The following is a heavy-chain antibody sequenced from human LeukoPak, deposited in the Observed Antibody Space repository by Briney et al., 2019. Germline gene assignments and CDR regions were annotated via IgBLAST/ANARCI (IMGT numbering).Heavy chain of an antibody. J-gene: IGHJ4*02. CDR1: GGSVSSGGYY. CDR3: ARVRYGGSPKYYFDY. CDR2: IYYTGST. Sequence: PSETLSLTCTVSGGSVSSGGYYWSWIRQPPEKGLEFIGYIYYTGSTNYNPSLKSRVTISVDTSKNQFSLRLSSVTAADTAMYYCARVRYGGSPKYYFDYWGQGTLVTVSS. V-gene: IGHV4-61*08. D-gene: IGHD6-6*01.